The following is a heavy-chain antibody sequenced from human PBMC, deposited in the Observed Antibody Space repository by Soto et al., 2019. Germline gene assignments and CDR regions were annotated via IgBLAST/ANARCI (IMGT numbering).Heavy chain of an antibody. J-gene: IGHJ6*02. CDR2: IIPIFGTA. V-gene: IGHV1-69*01. D-gene: IGHD5-18*01. CDR1: GGTFSSYA. CDR3: ARDMDTAIVSPYYYGMDV. Sequence: QVQLVQSGAEVKKPGSSVKVSCKASGGTFSSYAISWVRQAPGQGLEWMGGIIPIFGTANYAQKFQGRVTITADESTSTAYMELSSLRSEDTAVYYCARDMDTAIVSPYYYGMDVWGQGTTVTVSS.